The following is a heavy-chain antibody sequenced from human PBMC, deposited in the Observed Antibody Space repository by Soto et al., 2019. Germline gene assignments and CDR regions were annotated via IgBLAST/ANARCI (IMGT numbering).Heavy chain of an antibody. V-gene: IGHV3-30*18. CDR3: ANLFGDYRWDAFDI. Sequence: QVQLVESGGGGVQPGRSLRLSCAASGFTFSSYGMHWVRQAPGKGLEWVAVISYDGSNKYYADSVKDRFTISRDNSKNTLYLQMNSLRAEDTAVYYCANLFGDYRWDAFDIWGQGTMVTVSS. CDR1: GFTFSSYG. D-gene: IGHD4-17*01. J-gene: IGHJ3*02. CDR2: ISYDGSNK.